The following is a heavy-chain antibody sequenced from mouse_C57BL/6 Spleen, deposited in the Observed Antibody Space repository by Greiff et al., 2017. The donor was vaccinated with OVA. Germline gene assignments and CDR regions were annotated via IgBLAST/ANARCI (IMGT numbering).Heavy chain of an antibody. CDR2: IYPGVGDT. J-gene: IGHJ1*03. CDR3: AVTTEVTTYWYFDV. V-gene: IGHV1-82*01. D-gene: IGHD2-2*01. Sequence: VQLQQSGPELVKPGASVKISCKASGYAFSSSWMNWVKQRPGQGLEWIGRIYPGVGDTNYNGKFKGKATLTADKSSSTAYMQLSSLTSEDSAVYFCAVTTEVTTYWYFDVWGKGTTVTVSS. CDR1: GYAFSSSW.